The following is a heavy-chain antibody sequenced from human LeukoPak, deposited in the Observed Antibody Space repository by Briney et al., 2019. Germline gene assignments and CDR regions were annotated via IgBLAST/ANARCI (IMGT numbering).Heavy chain of an antibody. J-gene: IGHJ4*02. CDR3: ARGRNIEMTTMSGGSDY. Sequence: GGSLRLSCATSGFTFSSYWMSWVRQAPGKGLEWVANIKEDGRDKYYVDSVKGRFTISRDNAKNSLYLQMNSLRAEDTAVYYCARGRNIEMTTMSGGSDYWGQGTLVTVSS. V-gene: IGHV3-7*05. D-gene: IGHD5-24*01. CDR1: GFTFSSYW. CDR2: IKEDGRDK.